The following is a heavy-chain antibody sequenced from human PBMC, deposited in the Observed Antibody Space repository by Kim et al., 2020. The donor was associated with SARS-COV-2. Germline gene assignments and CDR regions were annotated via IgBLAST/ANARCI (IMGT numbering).Heavy chain of an antibody. CDR2: IIPIFGTA. Sequence: SVKVSCKASGGTFSSYAISWVRQAPGQGLEWMGGIIPIFGTANYAQKFQGRVTITADESTSTAYMELSSLRSEDTAVYYCAVVPAAIQGNWFDPWGQGTLVTVSS. V-gene: IGHV1-69*13. CDR1: GGTFSSYA. J-gene: IGHJ5*02. D-gene: IGHD2-2*02. CDR3: AVVPAAIQGNWFDP.